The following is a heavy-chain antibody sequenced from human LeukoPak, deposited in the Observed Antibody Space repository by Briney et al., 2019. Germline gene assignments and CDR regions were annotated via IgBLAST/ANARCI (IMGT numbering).Heavy chain of an antibody. Sequence: GGSLRLSCAASGFTFSSYWMHWVRQAPGKGLVWVSGISGSGDNTNYADSVKGRFTISRDNSKNTLSLQMSSLRVEDTAVYYCARDRSCTGGSCYMDVWGRGTTVTVSS. J-gene: IGHJ6*03. CDR2: ISGSGDNT. D-gene: IGHD2-15*01. CDR3: ARDRSCTGGSCYMDV. V-gene: IGHV3-74*01. CDR1: GFTFSSYW.